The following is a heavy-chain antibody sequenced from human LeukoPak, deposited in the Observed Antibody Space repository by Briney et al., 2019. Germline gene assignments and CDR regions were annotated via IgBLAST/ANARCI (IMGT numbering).Heavy chain of an antibody. CDR3: ARDREVGATGYYFDY. D-gene: IGHD1-26*01. J-gene: IGHJ4*02. Sequence: SETLSLTCTVSGGSISSYYWSWIRQPPGKGLEWIGYIYYSGSTNYKPSLKSRVTISVDTSKNQFSLKLRSVTAADTAVYYCARDREVGATGYYFDYWGQGTLVTVSS. V-gene: IGHV4-59*12. CDR1: GGSISSYY. CDR2: IYYSGST.